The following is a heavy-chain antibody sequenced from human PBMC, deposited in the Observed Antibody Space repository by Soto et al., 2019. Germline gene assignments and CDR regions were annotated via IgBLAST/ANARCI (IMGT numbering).Heavy chain of an antibody. CDR1: GGSISSGGYY. CDR2: IYYSGST. CDR3: ARGVAGTRRDYFED. J-gene: IGHJ4*02. V-gene: IGHV4-31*03. D-gene: IGHD6-19*01. Sequence: PSETLSLTCTVSGGSISSGGYYWSWIRQHPGKGLEWIGYIYYSGSTYYNPSLKSRVTISVDTSKNQFSLKLSSVTAADTAVYYCARGVAGTRRDYFEDWGQGTLVTVSS.